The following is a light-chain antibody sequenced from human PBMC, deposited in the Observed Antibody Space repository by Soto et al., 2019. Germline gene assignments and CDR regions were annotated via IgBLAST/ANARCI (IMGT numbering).Light chain of an antibody. Sequence: EIVLTQSPGTLSLSPGERATLFCRASQTITTSQLAWYQQKPGQAPRVLIFGASNRATGIPDRFSGSGSGTDFTLTISRLDPEDFAIYYGQQYAGSPRTFGQGTTVEVK. J-gene: IGKJ1*01. V-gene: IGKV3-20*01. CDR3: QQYAGSPRT. CDR2: GAS. CDR1: QTITTSQ.